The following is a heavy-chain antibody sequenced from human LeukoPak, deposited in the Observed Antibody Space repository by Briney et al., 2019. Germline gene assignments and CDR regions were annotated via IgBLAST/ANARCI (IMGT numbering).Heavy chain of an antibody. CDR1: GFTFNTYA. CDR3: VRQAGRAGGQ. CDR2: ISTNGGRT. D-gene: IGHD3-10*01. V-gene: IGHV3-23*01. J-gene: IGHJ4*01. Sequence: GGSLRLSCAASGFTFNTYAVNWVRQAPGKGLEWVSAISTNGGRTYYADSAKGRFTISRDNAKNSLHLQMNSLRVEDTAVYHCVRQAGRAGGQWGRGILITVSS.